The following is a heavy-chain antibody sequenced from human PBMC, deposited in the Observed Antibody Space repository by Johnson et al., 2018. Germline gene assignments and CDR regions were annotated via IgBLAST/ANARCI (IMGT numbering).Heavy chain of an antibody. V-gene: IGHV3-9*01. J-gene: IGHJ6*02. D-gene: IGHD1-26*01. Sequence: VQLVESGGGLVQPGRSRRLSCAASGFTFDDYAMHWVRQTPGKGLEWVSGISWNSGSIGYADSVKGRFTISRDNAKNTRYLQMNSLRAEDTALYYCAKNKAVGDYYYYGMDVWGQGTTVTVSS. CDR3: AKNKAVGDYYYYGMDV. CDR2: ISWNSGSI. CDR1: GFTFDDYA.